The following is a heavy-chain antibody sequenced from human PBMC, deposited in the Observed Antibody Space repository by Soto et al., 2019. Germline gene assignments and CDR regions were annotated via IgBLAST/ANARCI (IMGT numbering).Heavy chain of an antibody. CDR2: ISYAGSNK. J-gene: IGHJ6*02. V-gene: IGHV3-30*14. CDR3: ARDHRHHYCMDV. Sequence: PGGSLSLSCAASVFTFSSYAMYWVRQAPGKGLERLAVISYAGSNKYYAESVNGLFTISRDNSKYTLYLQMNKLRAEDTPVYYCARDHRHHYCMDVWGRGSTVTESS. D-gene: IGHD3-10*01. CDR1: VFTFSSYA.